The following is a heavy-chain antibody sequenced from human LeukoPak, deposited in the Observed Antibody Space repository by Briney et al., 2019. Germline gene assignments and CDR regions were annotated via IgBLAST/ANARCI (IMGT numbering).Heavy chain of an antibody. CDR1: GFSLDSYW. CDR3: TRDGSGWSDS. V-gene: IGHV3-7*01. CDR2: INQDGSEK. Sequence: GGSLRLSCVVSGFSLDSYWMSWVRQAPGKGPEWVANINQDGSEKYYVDSVKGRFSISRDNAKNSLYLQMNNLRAEGTAVYFCTRDGSGWSDSWGQGTLVTVSS. J-gene: IGHJ5*01. D-gene: IGHD3-3*01.